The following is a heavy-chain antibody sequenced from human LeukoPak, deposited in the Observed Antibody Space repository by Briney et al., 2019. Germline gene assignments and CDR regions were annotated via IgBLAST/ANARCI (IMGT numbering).Heavy chain of an antibody. D-gene: IGHD3-3*01. CDR3: TTPPTSIFGVVSDY. V-gene: IGHV3-15*07. CDR1: GFTLSTHW. CDR2: IKSKTDGGTT. Sequence: GGSLRLSCAASGFTLSTHWMDWVRQAPGKGLEWVGRIKSKTDGGTTDYAAPVKGRFTISRDDSKNTLYLQMNSLKTEDTAVYYCTTPPTSIFGVVSDYWGQGTLVTVSS. J-gene: IGHJ4*02.